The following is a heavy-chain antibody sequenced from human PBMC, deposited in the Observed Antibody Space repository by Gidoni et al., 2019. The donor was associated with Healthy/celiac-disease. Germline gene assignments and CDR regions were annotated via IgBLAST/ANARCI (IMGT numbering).Heavy chain of an antibody. J-gene: IGHJ4*02. Sequence: EVQLVESGGGLVKPGGSLRLACEASGCTFSSYSRNWVRQAPGKGLEWVSSISSSSSYIYYADSVKGRFTISRDNAKNSLYLQMNSLRAEDTAVYYCARDGHYYYDSSGYYYFDYWGQGTLVTVSS. CDR3: ARDGHYYYDSSGYYYFDY. D-gene: IGHD3-22*01. CDR1: GCTFSSYS. CDR2: ISSSSSYI. V-gene: IGHV3-21*01.